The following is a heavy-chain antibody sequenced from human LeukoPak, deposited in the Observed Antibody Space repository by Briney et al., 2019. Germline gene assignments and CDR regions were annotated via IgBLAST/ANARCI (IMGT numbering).Heavy chain of an antibody. CDR2: MNPYSGNT. Sequence: ASVKVSCKASGYTFPSYDINWVRQATGQGLEWMGWMNPYSGNTGFAQRFQGRVSMARNTSISTAYMELTNLTSDDTAVYYCARGGGYSFGPYDNWGQGTLVTVSS. D-gene: IGHD5-18*01. CDR1: GYTFPSYD. J-gene: IGHJ4*02. CDR3: ARGGGYSFGPYDN. V-gene: IGHV1-8*01.